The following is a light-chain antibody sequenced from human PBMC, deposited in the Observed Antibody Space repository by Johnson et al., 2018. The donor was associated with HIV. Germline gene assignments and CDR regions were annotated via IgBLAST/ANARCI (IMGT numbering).Light chain of an antibody. V-gene: IGLV1-51*02. CDR2: ENN. J-gene: IGLJ1*01. CDR3: GTWDSNLSAVV. Sequence: QSVLTQPPSVSAAPGQKVTISCSGSSSNIGNNYVSWYQQLPGTAPKLLIYENNKRPSGIPDRFSGSKSGTSATLGITGLQTGDEADYYCGTWDSNLSAVVFGTGTKVTVL. CDR1: SSNIGNNY.